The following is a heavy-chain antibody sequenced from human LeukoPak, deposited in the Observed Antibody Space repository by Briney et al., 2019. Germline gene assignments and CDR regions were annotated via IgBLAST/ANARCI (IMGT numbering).Heavy chain of an antibody. D-gene: IGHD3-9*01. CDR3: AIVLRYFDWLYPYDY. Sequence: GGFLRLSCAASGFTFSSYEMNWVRQAPGKGLEWVSYISSSGSTIYYADSVKGRFTISRDNAKNSLYLQMNSLRAEDTAVYYCAIVLRYFDWLYPYDYWGQGTLVTVSS. CDR2: ISSSGSTI. V-gene: IGHV3-48*03. CDR1: GFTFSSYE. J-gene: IGHJ4*02.